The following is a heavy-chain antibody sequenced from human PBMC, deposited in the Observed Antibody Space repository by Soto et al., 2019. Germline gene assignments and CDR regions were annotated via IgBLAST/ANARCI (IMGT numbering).Heavy chain of an antibody. Sequence: GGSLRLSCAASGFTFSSYAMSWVRQAPGKGLEWVSAISGSGGSTYYADSVKGRFTISRDNSKNTLYLQMNSLRAEDTAVYYCAKDPPPDYDFWSGYYYYYYYGMDVWGQGTTVTVSS. V-gene: IGHV3-23*01. CDR2: ISGSGGST. J-gene: IGHJ6*02. D-gene: IGHD3-3*01. CDR3: AKDPPPDYDFWSGYYYYYYYGMDV. CDR1: GFTFSSYA.